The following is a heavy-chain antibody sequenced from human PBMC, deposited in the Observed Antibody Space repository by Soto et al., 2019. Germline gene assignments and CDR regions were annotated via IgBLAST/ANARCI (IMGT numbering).Heavy chain of an antibody. CDR3: ARDRGYSSGHPADV. D-gene: IGHD6-19*01. J-gene: IGHJ6*02. CDR1: GFTFSTYA. V-gene: IGHV3-64*01. Sequence: EVQLVESGGGLVQPGGSLRLSCAASGFTFSTYAMHWVRQAPGKGLEYVSAISSNGGSTYYGNSVKGRFTISRDNSKNTLYLQMGSLRADDMAVYYYARDRGYSSGHPADVWGQGTTVTVSS. CDR2: ISSNGGST.